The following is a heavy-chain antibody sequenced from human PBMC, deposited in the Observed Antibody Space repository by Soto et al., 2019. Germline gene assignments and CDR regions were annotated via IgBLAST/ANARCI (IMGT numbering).Heavy chain of an antibody. J-gene: IGHJ5*02. Sequence: ASVKVSCKASGYTFTSYGISWVRQAPGQGLEWMGWISAYNGNTNYVPKLQGRVTMTTDTSTSTAYMELRSLRSDDTAVYYCARGDSSSWYRWFDPWGQGTLVTVSS. D-gene: IGHD6-13*01. CDR1: GYTFTSYG. V-gene: IGHV1-18*01. CDR2: ISAYNGNT. CDR3: ARGDSSSWYRWFDP.